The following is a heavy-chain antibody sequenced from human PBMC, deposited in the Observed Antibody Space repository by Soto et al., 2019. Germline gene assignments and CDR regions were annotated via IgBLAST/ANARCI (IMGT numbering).Heavy chain of an antibody. CDR3: AREVGCSGGSCYSNCCYYYGMDV. D-gene: IGHD2-15*01. CDR2: VYYSGST. Sequence: QVQLQESGPGLVKPSQTLSLTCTVSGGSISSGGYYWSWIRQHPGKGLEWMGYVYYSGSTYYNPSVKSRVTISVDTSKNPFSLQLSSVTAADTAVYSCAREVGCSGGSCYSNCCYYYGMDVWGQGTTVTVSS. CDR1: GGSISSGGYY. J-gene: IGHJ6*02. V-gene: IGHV4-30-4*01.